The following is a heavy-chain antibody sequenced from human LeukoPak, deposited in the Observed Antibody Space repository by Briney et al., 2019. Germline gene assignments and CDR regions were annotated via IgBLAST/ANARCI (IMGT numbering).Heavy chain of an antibody. D-gene: IGHD3-3*01. CDR1: GGTFSSYA. Sequence: ASVKVSCKASGGTFSSYAISWVRQAPGQGLEWMGGIIPIFGTANYAQKFQGRVTITADESTSTAYMELSSLRSEDTAVYYCARDIADLLSGYYLSGDWFDPWGQGTLVTVSS. J-gene: IGHJ5*02. CDR2: IIPIFGTA. CDR3: ARDIADLLSGYYLSGDWFDP. V-gene: IGHV1-69*13.